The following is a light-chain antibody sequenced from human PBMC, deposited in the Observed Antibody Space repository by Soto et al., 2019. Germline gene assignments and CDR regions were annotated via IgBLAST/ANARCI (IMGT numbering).Light chain of an antibody. J-gene: IGLJ1*01. CDR1: SDDVGRYNL. Sequence: QSVLTQPASVSGSPGQSITISCTGTSDDVGRYNLVSWYQQHPGKAPKFIIYEGSKRPSGVSNRFSGSKSGNTASLTISGLQAGDEADYYCCSYAGPRTYVFGTGTKVTVL. V-gene: IGLV2-23*01. CDR3: CSYAGPRTYV. CDR2: EGS.